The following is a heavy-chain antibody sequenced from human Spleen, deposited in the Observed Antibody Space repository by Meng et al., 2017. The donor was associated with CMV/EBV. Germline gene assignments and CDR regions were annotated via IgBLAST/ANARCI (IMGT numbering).Heavy chain of an antibody. CDR2: ISAGGVST. CDR3: AKGVRVGTRGPFDY. CDR1: GFTFSSYA. J-gene: IGHJ4*02. V-gene: IGHV3-23*01. D-gene: IGHD1-26*01. Sequence: GGSLRLSCAASGFTFSSYAMTWVRQAPGKGLEWVSVISAGGVSTYYADSVKGRFIISRDNSKNTLYFQMNSLRAEDAAVYYCAKGVRVGTRGPFDYWGQGTLVTVSS.